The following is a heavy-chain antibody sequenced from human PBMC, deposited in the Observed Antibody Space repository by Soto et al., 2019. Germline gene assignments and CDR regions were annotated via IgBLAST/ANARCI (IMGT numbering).Heavy chain of an antibody. CDR3: ARHEATYYDFWSGYYPSPDFDY. CDR1: GGSISSYY. J-gene: IGHJ4*02. D-gene: IGHD3-3*01. CDR2: IYYSGST. Sequence: SETLSLTCTVSGGSISSYYWSWIRQLPGKGLEWIGYIYYSGSTNYNPSLKSRVTISVDTSKNQFSLKLSSVTAADTAVYYCARHEATYYDFWSGYYPSPDFDYWGQGTLVTVSS. V-gene: IGHV4-59*08.